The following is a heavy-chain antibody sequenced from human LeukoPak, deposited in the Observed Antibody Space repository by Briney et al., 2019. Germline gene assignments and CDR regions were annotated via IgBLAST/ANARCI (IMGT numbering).Heavy chain of an antibody. CDR3: ARPPSEREYGDSDY. Sequence: GGSLRLSCAASGFIFRSYSMNWVRQAPGKALEGVSYISSSSSTIYYADSVKGRFTISRDNAKNSLYLQMNSLRAEDTAVYYCARPPSEREYGDSDYWGQGTLVTVSS. CDR1: GFIFRSYS. V-gene: IGHV3-48*01. CDR2: ISSSSSTI. D-gene: IGHD4-17*01. J-gene: IGHJ4*02.